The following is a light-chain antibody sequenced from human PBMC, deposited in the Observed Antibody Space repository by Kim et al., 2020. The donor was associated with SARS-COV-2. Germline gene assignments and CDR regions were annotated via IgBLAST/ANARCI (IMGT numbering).Light chain of an antibody. V-gene: IGLV2-11*03. J-gene: IGLJ3*02. Sequence: GQSVTISCTGTSSDIGNYKYGSRYQQHPGKAPKLVIYDDNAPPSGVPDRFSGSKSGNTASLTSSGPQADAEADYYCCSYAVTYTWVFGGGTQLTVL. CDR1: SSDIGNYKY. CDR2: DDN. CDR3: CSYAVTYTWV.